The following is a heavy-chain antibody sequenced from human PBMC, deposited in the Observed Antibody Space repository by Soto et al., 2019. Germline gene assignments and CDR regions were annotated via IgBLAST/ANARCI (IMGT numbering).Heavy chain of an antibody. CDR2: IYYSGST. CDR1: GGSISSGGYY. V-gene: IGHV4-31*03. D-gene: IGHD1-26*01. Sequence: SETLSLTCTVSGGSISSGGYYWSWIRQHPGKGLEWIGYIYYSGSTYYNPSLKSRVTISVDTSKNQFSLKLSSVTAADTAVYYCARGSGSYYASWFDPWGQGTLVTVSS. CDR3: ARGSGSYYASWFDP. J-gene: IGHJ5*02.